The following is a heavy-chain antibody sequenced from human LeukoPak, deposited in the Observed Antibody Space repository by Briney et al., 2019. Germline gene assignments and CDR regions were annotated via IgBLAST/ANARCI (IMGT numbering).Heavy chain of an antibody. CDR2: INHSGST. Sequence: SETLSLTCAVYGGSFSGYYWSWIRQPPGKGLEWTGEINHSGSTNYNPSLKSRVTISVDTSKNQFSLKLSSVTAADTAVYYCARLQDSSGWYNWFDPWGQGTLVTVSS. D-gene: IGHD6-19*01. J-gene: IGHJ5*02. CDR3: ARLQDSSGWYNWFDP. CDR1: GGSFSGYY. V-gene: IGHV4-34*01.